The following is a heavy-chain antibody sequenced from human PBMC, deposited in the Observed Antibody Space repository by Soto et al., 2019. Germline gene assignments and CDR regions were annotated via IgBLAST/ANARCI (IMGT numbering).Heavy chain of an antibody. CDR3: ARDLRPRYYYGMDV. Sequence: QVQLVESGGGVVQPGTSLRLSCETSGFTFSSYAMHWVRQAPGKGLEWVAVISYDGSNKYYSNPVKGRFTISRDSSRDTLYLQMNSLRTEDTAVYYCARDLRPRYYYGMDVWGPGTTVTDSS. J-gene: IGHJ6*02. CDR1: GFTFSSYA. CDR2: ISYDGSNK. V-gene: IGHV3-30-3*01.